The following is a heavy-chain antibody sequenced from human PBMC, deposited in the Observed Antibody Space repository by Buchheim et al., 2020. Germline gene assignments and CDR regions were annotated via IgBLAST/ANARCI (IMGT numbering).Heavy chain of an antibody. D-gene: IGHD3-3*01. Sequence: QVQLVESGGGVVQPGRSLRLSCAASGFTFSSYAMHWVRQAPGKGLEWVAVISYDGSNKYYADSVKGRFTISRDNSKKTLYLQMNSLRAEDTAVYYCARDLSPATTIVGVDAYYYYGMDVWGQGTT. J-gene: IGHJ6*02. V-gene: IGHV3-30*04. CDR2: ISYDGSNK. CDR1: GFTFSSYA. CDR3: ARDLSPATTIVGVDAYYYYGMDV.